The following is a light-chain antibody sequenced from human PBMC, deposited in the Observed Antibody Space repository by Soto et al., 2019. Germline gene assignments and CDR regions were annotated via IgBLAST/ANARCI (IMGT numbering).Light chain of an antibody. V-gene: IGKV2-28*01. J-gene: IGKJ1*01. CDR2: LGS. Sequence: DIVMTQSPLSLPVTPGEPASISCRSSQSLLYSNGYNYLDWYLQKPGQSPQLLIYLGSNRASGVTDRFSGSGSGTDFTLKISRGEAEDVGVYYCMQALQTPWTFGQGTKVEIK. CDR3: MQALQTPWT. CDR1: QSLLYSNGYNY.